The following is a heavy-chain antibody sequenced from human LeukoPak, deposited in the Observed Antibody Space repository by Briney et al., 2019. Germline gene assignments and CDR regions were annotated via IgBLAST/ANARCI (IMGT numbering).Heavy chain of an antibody. J-gene: IGHJ3*02. D-gene: IGHD2-15*01. V-gene: IGHV4-59*01. CDR1: GGSISSYY. CDR2: IYYSGST. Sequence: SETLSLTCTVSGGSISSYYWSWIRQPPGKGLEWIGYIYYSGSTNYNPSLKSRVTISVDTSKNQFSLKLSSVTAADTAVYYCVRGDYCSGGSCRHLGAFDIWGQGTMVTVSS. CDR3: VRGDYCSGGSCRHLGAFDI.